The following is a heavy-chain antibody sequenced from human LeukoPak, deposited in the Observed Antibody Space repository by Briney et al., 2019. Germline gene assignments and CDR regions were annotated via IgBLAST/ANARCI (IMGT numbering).Heavy chain of an antibody. Sequence: GGSLRLSCAASGFTFGSYGMHWVRQAPGKGLDWVAAIWFDGNTKYYADSVKGRFTIPRDNSENTLYLQMSRLTVEDTAVYYCARDGEDDSSGHYKPFDYWGQGTLVTVSS. D-gene: IGHD3-22*01. CDR1: GFTFGSYG. J-gene: IGHJ4*02. CDR3: ARDGEDDSSGHYKPFDY. V-gene: IGHV3-33*01. CDR2: IWFDGNTK.